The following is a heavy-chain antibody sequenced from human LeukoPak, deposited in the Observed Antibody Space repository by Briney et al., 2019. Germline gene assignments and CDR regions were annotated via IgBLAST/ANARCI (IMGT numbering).Heavy chain of an antibody. Sequence: GGSLRLSCAASGFTFSNAWMSWVRQAPGKGLEWVGRIKGKTDGGTTDYAAPVKGRFTISRDDSKNTLYLQMNSLKTEDTAVYYCTTVQASYDFWSGYLRTEYFQHWGQGTLVTVSS. V-gene: IGHV3-15*01. D-gene: IGHD3-3*01. J-gene: IGHJ1*01. CDR3: TTVQASYDFWSGYLRTEYFQH. CDR2: IKGKTDGGTT. CDR1: GFTFSNAW.